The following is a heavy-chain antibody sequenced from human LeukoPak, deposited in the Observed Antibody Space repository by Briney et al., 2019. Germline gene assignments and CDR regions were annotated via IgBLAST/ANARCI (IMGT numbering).Heavy chain of an antibody. CDR1: GYTFTSYG. J-gene: IGHJ4*02. CDR3: ARGGMVRDRRHFQFDH. CDR2: ISASNGNT. D-gene: IGHD3-10*01. V-gene: IGHV1-18*01. Sequence: GASVKVSCKASGYTFTSYGISWVRQAPGQGLGWMGWISASNGNTNHAQKLQGRITMTTDTSTSTAYMELTSLRSEDTAVYYCARGGMVRDRRHFQFDHWGQGTLVTVSS.